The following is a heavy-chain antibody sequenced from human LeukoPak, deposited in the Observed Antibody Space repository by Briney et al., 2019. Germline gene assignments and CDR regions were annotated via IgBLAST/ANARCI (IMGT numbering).Heavy chain of an antibody. CDR2: IYYSGST. CDR1: GGSISSSSYY. Sequence: KPSETLSLTCTVSGGSISSSSYYWGWIRQPPGKGLEWIGSIYYSGSTYYNPSLKGRVTISVDTSKNQFSLKLSSVTAADTAVYYCARLPLGDDAFDIWGQGTMVTVSS. D-gene: IGHD3-16*01. V-gene: IGHV4-39*01. CDR3: ARLPLGDDAFDI. J-gene: IGHJ3*02.